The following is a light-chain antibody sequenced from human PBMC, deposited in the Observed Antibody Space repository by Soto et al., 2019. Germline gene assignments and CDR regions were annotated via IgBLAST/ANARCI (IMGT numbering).Light chain of an antibody. CDR3: QQANDWPPT. V-gene: IGKV3-15*01. CDR2: DAS. Sequence: VMTQSPVTLSVSPGERVTLSCRASQAISNNLAWYQQKPGQAPSLLIFDASTRATGIPARFSGSGSGTEFTLTISSLQSGDFAVYYCQQANDWPPTFGQGTRV. CDR1: QAISNN. J-gene: IGKJ1*01.